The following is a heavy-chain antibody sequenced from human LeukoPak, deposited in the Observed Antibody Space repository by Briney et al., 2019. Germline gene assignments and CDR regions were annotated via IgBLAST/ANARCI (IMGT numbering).Heavy chain of an antibody. J-gene: IGHJ5*02. D-gene: IGHD3-9*01. V-gene: IGHV4-4*02. CDR2: IYHSGST. CDR1: GGSISSSNW. Sequence: PSEALSLTCAVSGGSISSSNWWSWVRQPPGKGLEWIGEIYHSGSTNYNPSLKSRVTISVDKSKNQFSLKLSSVTAAGTAVYYCATSDYDILTGSEWFDPWGQGTLVTVSS. CDR3: ATSDYDILTGSEWFDP.